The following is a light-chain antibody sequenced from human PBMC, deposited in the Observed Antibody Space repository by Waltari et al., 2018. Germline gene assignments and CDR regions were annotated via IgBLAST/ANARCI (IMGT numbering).Light chain of an antibody. Sequence: VVLTQSPVTLSLSPGERATLSCRTSQSISSYLAWYQQKPGQAPRLLIYDASNRATGIPARFSGSGPGTDFTLTISSLEPEDFAVYYCQQRSDWPITFGQGTRLEIK. V-gene: IGKV3-11*01. J-gene: IGKJ5*01. CDR1: QSISSY. CDR2: DAS. CDR3: QQRSDWPIT.